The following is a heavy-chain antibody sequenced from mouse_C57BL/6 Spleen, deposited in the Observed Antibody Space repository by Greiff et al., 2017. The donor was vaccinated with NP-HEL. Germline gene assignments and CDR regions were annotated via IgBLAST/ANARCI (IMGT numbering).Heavy chain of an antibody. J-gene: IGHJ4*01. CDR3: ARQVDYDGYAMDD. D-gene: IGHD2-4*01. CDR2: ISNLANSI. Sequence: EVMLVESGGGLVQPGGSLKLSCAASGFTFSDYGMAWVRQAPRKGPEWVAFISNLANSIYYAGTVTGRFTLSRENAKNTLYMEMSSLRSEDTAMSYWARQVDYDGYAMDDWGQGTSVTVAS. CDR1: GFTFSDYG. V-gene: IGHV5-15*01.